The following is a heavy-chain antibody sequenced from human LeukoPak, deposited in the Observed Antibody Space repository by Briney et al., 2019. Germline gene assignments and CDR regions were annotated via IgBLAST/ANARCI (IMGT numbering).Heavy chain of an antibody. CDR2: IYTSGST. J-gene: IGHJ6*03. Sequence: SETLSLTCTVSGGSISSGSYYWSWIRQPAGTGLEWIGRIYTSGSTNYNPSLKSRVTISVDTSKNQFSLKLSSVTAADTAVYYCARRLGRKFGERFYYYHYMDVWGKGTTVTISS. D-gene: IGHD3-10*01. CDR3: ARRLGRKFGERFYYYHYMDV. V-gene: IGHV4-61*02. CDR1: GGSISSGSYY.